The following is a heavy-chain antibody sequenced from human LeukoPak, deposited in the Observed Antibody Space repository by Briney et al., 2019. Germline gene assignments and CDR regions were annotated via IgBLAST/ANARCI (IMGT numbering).Heavy chain of an antibody. CDR2: INHSGST. V-gene: IGHV4-34*01. CDR3: AKDEVLPGYYYIDV. D-gene: IGHD1-14*01. J-gene: IGHJ6*03. Sequence: SGGLSPPSAVYGGGFSCYDWRWMRPTPGQGGEWSGEINHSGSTNYNPSLKSRVTISVDTSKNQFSLKLSSVTAADTAVYYCAKDEVLPGYYYIDVWGKGTTVTVSS. CDR1: GGGFSCYD.